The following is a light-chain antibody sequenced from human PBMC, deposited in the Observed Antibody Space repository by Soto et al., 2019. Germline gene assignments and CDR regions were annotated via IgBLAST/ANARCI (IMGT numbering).Light chain of an antibody. CDR2: GAS. Sequence: EILMTQSPGTLSLSPGERATLSCRASQSVSSRLAWYQQKPGQAPRILIYGASTRDTGIPARFSGSGSETEFTLPISRLQSEDFSVYYCQQYNNWPRTFGQGTKVDIK. CDR1: QSVSSR. CDR3: QQYNNWPRT. V-gene: IGKV3-15*01. J-gene: IGKJ1*01.